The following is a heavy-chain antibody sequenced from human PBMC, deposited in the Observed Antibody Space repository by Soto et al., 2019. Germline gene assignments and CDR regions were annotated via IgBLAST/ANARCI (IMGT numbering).Heavy chain of an antibody. CDR2: IYWNDDK. V-gene: IGHV2-5*01. Sequence: GCGPTQVSPTRTLALTCTFSGFSLSTSGVGVGWMSQTPARALEWLALIYWNDDKRYSPSLKSRLTITKDTSKNQVVLTMTNMDPVDTATYYCAHNFYYDFWSGHYSFDYWGQGTLVTVSS. D-gene: IGHD3-3*01. CDR1: GFSLSTSGVG. J-gene: IGHJ4*02. CDR3: AHNFYYDFWSGHYSFDY.